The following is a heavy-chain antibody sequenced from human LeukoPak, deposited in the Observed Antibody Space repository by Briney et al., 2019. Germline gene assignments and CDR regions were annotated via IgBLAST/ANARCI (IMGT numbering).Heavy chain of an antibody. D-gene: IGHD2-8*01. CDR1: GGSFSGYY. CDR2: INRSGST. J-gene: IGHJ4*02. CDR3: ARGLVLMVYAIGFDY. V-gene: IGHV4-34*01. Sequence: SETLSLTCAVYGGSFSGYYWSWIRQPPGKGLEWIGEINRSGSTNYNPSLKSRVTISVDTSKNQFSLKLSSVTAADTAVYYCARGLVLMVYAIGFDYWGQGTLVTVSS.